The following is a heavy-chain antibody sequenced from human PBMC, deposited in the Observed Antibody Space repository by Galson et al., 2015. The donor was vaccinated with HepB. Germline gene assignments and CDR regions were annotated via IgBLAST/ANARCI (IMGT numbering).Heavy chain of an antibody. CDR3: ARHRGGGGRAYYSFDL. J-gene: IGHJ2*01. CDR1: GFTFSSLA. V-gene: IGHV3-23*01. D-gene: IGHD3-10*01. Sequence: RLSCAASGFTFSSLAMSWVRQAPGKGLEWVSLISNSGGTTDYTDSVKGRFTISRDNSKNTLSLQMTSLRAEDTATYYCARHRGGGGRAYYSFDLWGRGTLVTVSS. CDR2: ISNSGGTT.